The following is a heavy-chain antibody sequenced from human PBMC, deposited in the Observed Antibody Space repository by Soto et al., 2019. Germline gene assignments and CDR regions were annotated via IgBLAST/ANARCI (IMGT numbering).Heavy chain of an antibody. D-gene: IGHD5-12*01. CDR1: GYTFTGYY. J-gene: IGHJ4*02. Sequence: ASVKVSCKASGYTFTGYYMHWVRQAPGQGLEWMGWINPNSGGTNYAQKFQGWVTMTRDTSISTAYMELSRLRSDDTAVYYCARDLAEGGYEPIDYWGQGTLVTVSS. CDR3: ARDLAEGGYEPIDY. CDR2: INPNSGGT. V-gene: IGHV1-2*04.